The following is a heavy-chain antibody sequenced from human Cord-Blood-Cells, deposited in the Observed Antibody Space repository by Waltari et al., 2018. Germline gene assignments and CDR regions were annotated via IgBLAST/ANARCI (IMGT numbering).Heavy chain of an antibody. CDR2: INNRGST. Sequence: QVHLQESGPGLVKPSQTLSLTCTVSGGSIRSGGYYWSWIRQHPGKGLEWIGYINNRGSTYYNPSLKSRVTISVVTSKNQFSLKLISLTAADTAVYYCARDSEGFDYWGQGTLVTVSS. J-gene: IGHJ4*02. CDR1: GGSIRSGGYY. V-gene: IGHV4-31*03. CDR3: ARDSEGFDY. D-gene: IGHD1-26*01.